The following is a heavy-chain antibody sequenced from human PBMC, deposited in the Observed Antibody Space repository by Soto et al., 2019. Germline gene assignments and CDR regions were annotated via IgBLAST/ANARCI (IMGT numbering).Heavy chain of an antibody. CDR2: FDPEDGET. D-gene: IGHD6-19*01. J-gene: IGHJ5*02. CDR1: GYTLTELS. CDR3: ATVFQQWLVTRTASFDP. V-gene: IGHV1-24*01. Sequence: ASVKVSCKVSGYTLTELSMHWVRQAPGKGLEWMGGFDPEDGETIYAQKFQGRVTMTEDTSTDTAYMELSSPRSEDTAVYYCATVFQQWLVTRTASFDPWGQGTLVTVSS.